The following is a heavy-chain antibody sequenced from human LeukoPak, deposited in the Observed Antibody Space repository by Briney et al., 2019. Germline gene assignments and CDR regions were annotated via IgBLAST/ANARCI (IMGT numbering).Heavy chain of an antibody. Sequence: ASVKVSCKVSGYTLTELSMHWVRQAPGKGLEWMGGFDPEDGETIYAQKFQGRVTMTEDTSTDTAYMELSSLRSEDTAVYYCATDTPLGGSHRYWGQGTLVTVSS. D-gene: IGHD1-26*01. J-gene: IGHJ4*02. CDR3: ATDTPLGGSHRY. CDR2: FDPEDGET. CDR1: GYTLTELS. V-gene: IGHV1-24*01.